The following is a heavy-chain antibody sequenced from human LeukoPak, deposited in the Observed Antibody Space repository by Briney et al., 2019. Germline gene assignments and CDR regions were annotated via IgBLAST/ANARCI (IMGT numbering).Heavy chain of an antibody. V-gene: IGHV4-59*08. CDR3: ARHGVYDNFDY. CDR1: GGSISSYY. CDR2: IYYSGST. D-gene: IGHD3-3*01. J-gene: IGHJ4*02. Sequence: SETLSLTCTVSGGSISSYYWSWIRQPPGKGLEWIGYIYYSGSTDYNPSLKSRVTISVDTSKNQFSLKLSSVTAADTAVYYCARHGVYDNFDYWGQGTLVTVSS.